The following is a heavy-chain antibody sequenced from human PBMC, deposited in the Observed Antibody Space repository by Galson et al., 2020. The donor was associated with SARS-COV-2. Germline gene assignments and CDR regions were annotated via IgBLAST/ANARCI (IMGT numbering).Heavy chain of an antibody. CDR2: IKQDESET. D-gene: IGHD3-10*01. J-gene: IGHJ4*02. Sequence: GESLKISCAASGFTFSSYWMSWFRQVPGKGLAWVANIKQDESETYYVDSVKGGSTISRDNAKNSLYLQMNSLRAEDTAVYYCARDIYYYGSGSYYNGFDYWGQGTLVTVSS. V-gene: IGHV3-7*01. CDR3: ARDIYYYGSGSYYNGFDY. CDR1: GFTFSSYW.